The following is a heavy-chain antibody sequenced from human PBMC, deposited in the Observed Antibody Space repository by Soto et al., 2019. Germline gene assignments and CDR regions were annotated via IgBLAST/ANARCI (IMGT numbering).Heavy chain of an antibody. V-gene: IGHV3-7*01. CDR2: IKQDGSEK. Sequence: PGGSLRLSCAASGFTFSSYWMSWVRQAPGKGLEWVANIKQDGSEKYYVDSVKGRFTISRDNAKNSLSLQMSSLRAEDTALYFCARDPLRYSGSLWGQGTLVTVSS. CDR1: GFTFSSYW. D-gene: IGHD1-26*01. J-gene: IGHJ4*02. CDR3: ARDPLRYSGSL.